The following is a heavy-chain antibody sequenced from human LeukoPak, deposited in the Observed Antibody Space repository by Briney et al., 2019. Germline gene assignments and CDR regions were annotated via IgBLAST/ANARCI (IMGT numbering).Heavy chain of an antibody. CDR2: IGTAGEI. Sequence: GGSLRLSCAASGFTFSSYDIHWVRQATGKGLEWVSGIGTAGEIYYPGSVKGRFTISRENAKNSLYLQMNSLRAADTAVYYCARDKGTSYLSSFDYWGQGTLVTVSS. D-gene: IGHD6-6*01. CDR1: GFTFSSYD. CDR3: ARDKGTSYLSSFDY. V-gene: IGHV3-13*01. J-gene: IGHJ4*02.